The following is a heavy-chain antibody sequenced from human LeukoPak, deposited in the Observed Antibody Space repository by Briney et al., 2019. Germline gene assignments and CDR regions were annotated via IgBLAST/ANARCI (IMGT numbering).Heavy chain of an antibody. D-gene: IGHD1-26*01. CDR2: ISGSGGST. J-gene: IGHJ5*01. Sequence: GGSLRLSCAASGFTFSSYAMRWVRQAPGKGLEWVSAISGSGGSTYYADSVKGRFTISRDNSKNTLYLQMNSLRAEDTAVYYCAKDRLREPHFDSWGQGTLVTVSS. CDR1: GFTFSSYA. V-gene: IGHV3-23*01. CDR3: AKDRLREPHFDS.